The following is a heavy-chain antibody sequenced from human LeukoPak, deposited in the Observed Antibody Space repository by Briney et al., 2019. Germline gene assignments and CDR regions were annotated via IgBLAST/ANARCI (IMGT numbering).Heavy chain of an antibody. V-gene: IGHV4-38-2*02. D-gene: IGHD1-1*01. Sequence: SETLSLTCTVSGYSISSGYYWGWIRQPPGKGLEWIGSIYHSGSTYYNPSPKSRVTISVDTSKNQFSLKLSSVTAADTAVYYCARLLPYGNWGQGTLVTVSS. CDR2: IYHSGST. CDR1: GYSISSGYY. CDR3: ARLLPYGN. J-gene: IGHJ1*01.